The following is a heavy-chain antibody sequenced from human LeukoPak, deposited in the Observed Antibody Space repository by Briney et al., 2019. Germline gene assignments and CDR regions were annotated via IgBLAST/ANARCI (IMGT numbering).Heavy chain of an antibody. J-gene: IGHJ4*02. CDR3: ARGALGMAYFDY. CDR1: GFTFRSYD. V-gene: IGHV3-23*01. D-gene: IGHD7-27*01. Sequence: GGSLRLSCAASGFTFRSYDMSWVRQAPGKGLEWVSGISGSGGSTDHADSVKGRFTISRDNSKNSLFLQMNSLRDEDTAVYYCARGALGMAYFDYWGQGALVTVSS. CDR2: ISGSGGST.